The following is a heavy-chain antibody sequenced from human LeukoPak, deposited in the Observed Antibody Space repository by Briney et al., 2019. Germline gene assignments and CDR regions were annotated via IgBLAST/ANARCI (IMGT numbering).Heavy chain of an antibody. CDR3: ARTLLTGFYMPPGY. CDR1: GYIFTNYD. J-gene: IGHJ4*02. V-gene: IGHV1-18*01. D-gene: IGHD3-9*01. Sequence: ASVKVSCKASGYIFTNYDISWVRQAPGQGLEWMGWISTYNGNTNYAQKLQDRVTMTSDTSTSAVYMELSSLRSEDTAVYYCARTLLTGFYMPPGYWGQGSLVTVSS. CDR2: ISTYNGNT.